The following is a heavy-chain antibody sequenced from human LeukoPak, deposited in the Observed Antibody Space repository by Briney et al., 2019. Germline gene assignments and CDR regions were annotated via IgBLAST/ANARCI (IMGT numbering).Heavy chain of an antibody. CDR3: AKDIYSSTWGGYFDY. CDR2: ISSTSSSI. J-gene: IGHJ4*02. Sequence: GGSLRLSCAASGFSFSSYSMNWVRQAPGKGLEWISYISSTSSSIYYADSVKGRFTVSRDNAKNSLYLQMNSLRAEDTAFYYCAKDIYSSTWGGYFDYWGQGSLVTVSS. V-gene: IGHV3-48*04. CDR1: GFSFSSYS. D-gene: IGHD6-13*01.